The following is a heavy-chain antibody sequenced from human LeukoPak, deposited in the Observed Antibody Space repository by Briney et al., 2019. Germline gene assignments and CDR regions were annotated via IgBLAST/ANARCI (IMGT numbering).Heavy chain of an antibody. CDR3: AREGAGELSPHDY. Sequence: GGSLRLSCAASGFTFGSYWMSWVRQAPGKGLEWVANIKQDGSEKYYVDSVKGRFTISRDNAKNSLYLQINSLRAEDTAVYYCAREGAGELSPHDYWGQGTLVTVSS. D-gene: IGHD3-16*01. CDR1: GFTFGSYW. J-gene: IGHJ4*02. CDR2: IKQDGSEK. V-gene: IGHV3-7*01.